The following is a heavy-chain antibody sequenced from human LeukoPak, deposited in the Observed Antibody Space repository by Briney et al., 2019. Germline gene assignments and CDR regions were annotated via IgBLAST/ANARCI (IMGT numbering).Heavy chain of an antibody. V-gene: IGHV3-48*03. D-gene: IGHD1-26*01. CDR2: ISSSGSTI. J-gene: IGHJ6*04. CDR1: GFTISTYD. CDR3: ARATSGNGMDV. Sequence: PGGSLRLSCAACGFTISTYDSNWVSQAPGRGLEWVSYISSSGSTIYYADSVKGRFTISRDNAKNLLYLQMNSLRAEDTAVYYCARATSGNGMDVWGKGTTVTVSS.